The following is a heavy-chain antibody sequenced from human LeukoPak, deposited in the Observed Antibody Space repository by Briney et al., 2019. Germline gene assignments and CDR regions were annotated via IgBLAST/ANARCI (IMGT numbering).Heavy chain of an antibody. CDR2: ISGSTGRT. CDR3: APRVVGSAPFDY. Sequence: GGSWRLSCAAYGFTFSTYAMSWVRQAPGKGLEWVSAISGSTGRTYYADSVKGRFTISRDNSKNTLYLQMNNLRAEDTAVYYCAPRVVGSAPFDYWGRGTLVTVSS. D-gene: IGHD2-15*01. J-gene: IGHJ4*02. CDR1: GFTFSTYA. V-gene: IGHV3-23*01.